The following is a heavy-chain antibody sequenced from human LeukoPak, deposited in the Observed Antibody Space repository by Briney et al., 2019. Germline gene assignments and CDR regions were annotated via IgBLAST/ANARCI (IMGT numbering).Heavy chain of an antibody. CDR1: GYTFTSYG. V-gene: IGHV1-18*01. J-gene: IGHJ4*02. D-gene: IGHD3-22*01. Sequence: ASVKVSCKASGYTFTSYGISWVRQAPGQGLEWMGWISGYNGNTNYAQKLQGRVTMTTDTSTSTAYLELRSLRSDDTAVYYCARSDYYDSSGYFDYWGQGTLVTVSS. CDR2: ISGYNGNT. CDR3: ARSDYYDSSGYFDY.